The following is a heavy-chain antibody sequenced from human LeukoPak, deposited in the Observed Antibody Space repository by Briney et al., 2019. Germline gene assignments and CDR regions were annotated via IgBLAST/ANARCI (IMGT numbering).Heavy chain of an antibody. V-gene: IGHV4-39*01. CDR3: AGHRYCSSTSCLDY. CDR1: GGSISSSSYY. J-gene: IGHJ4*02. D-gene: IGHD2-2*01. Sequence: PSETLSLTCTVSGGSISSSSYYWGWIRQPPGKGLEWIGSIYYSGSTYYNPSLKSRVTISVDTSKNQFSLKLSSVTAAGTAVYYCAGHRYCSSTSCLDYWGQGTLVTVSS. CDR2: IYYSGST.